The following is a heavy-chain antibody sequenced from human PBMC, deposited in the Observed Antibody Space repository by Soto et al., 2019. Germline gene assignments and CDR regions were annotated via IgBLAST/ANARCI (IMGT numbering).Heavy chain of an antibody. CDR1: GGSISSYY. V-gene: IGHV4-59*01. J-gene: IGHJ5*02. CDR3: ASSIGYCSSTSCYRWFDP. D-gene: IGHD2-2*01. Sequence: SETLSLTCTVSGGSISSYYWSWIRQPTEKGKERIGYIYYSGSTNYNPSLKSRVTISVATSKIQFSLKLSSVTAADTAVYYCASSIGYCSSTSCYRWFDPWGQGTQVTVSS. CDR2: IYYSGST.